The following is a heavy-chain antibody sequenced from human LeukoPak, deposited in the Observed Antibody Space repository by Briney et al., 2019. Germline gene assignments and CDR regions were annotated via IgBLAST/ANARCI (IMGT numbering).Heavy chain of an antibody. Sequence: SETLSLTCTVSGGSISSYYWSWIRQPAGKGLEWIGRICTSGSTNYNPSLKSRVTMSVDTSKNQFSLKLSSVTAADTAVYYCARDGQQLVRGGGWFDPWGQGTLVTVSS. CDR2: ICTSGST. CDR1: GGSISSYY. D-gene: IGHD6-6*01. CDR3: ARDGQQLVRGGGWFDP. V-gene: IGHV4-4*07. J-gene: IGHJ5*02.